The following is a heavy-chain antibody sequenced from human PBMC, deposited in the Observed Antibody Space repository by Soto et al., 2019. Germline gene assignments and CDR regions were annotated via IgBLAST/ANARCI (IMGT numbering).Heavy chain of an antibody. Sequence: EVQLLESGGGLVQPGGSLRLSCAASGFTFNNYAMTWVRQAPGKGLEWVSVISGGGDTTSYADSVKGRFTVSRDGSKNALYLQMSSLRAEDTALYYCAEGRGGSGSLTPRVDFWGQGTLVTVSS. V-gene: IGHV3-23*01. D-gene: IGHD3-10*01. CDR3: AEGRGGSGSLTPRVDF. CDR1: GFTFNNYA. J-gene: IGHJ4*02. CDR2: ISGGGDTT.